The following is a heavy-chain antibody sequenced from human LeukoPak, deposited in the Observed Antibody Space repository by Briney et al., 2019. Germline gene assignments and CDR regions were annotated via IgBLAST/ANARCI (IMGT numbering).Heavy chain of an antibody. CDR2: TNPSGGST. J-gene: IGHJ4*02. CDR3: SRGEYDILTGSIAPPDY. D-gene: IGHD3-9*01. Sequence: ASVKVSCKASGYTFTSYYMHWVRQAPGQGLEWMGITNPSGGSTSYAQKFQGRVTMTRDTSTSTVYMELSSLRSEDTAVYYCSRGEYDILTGSIAPPDYWGQGTLVTVSS. CDR1: GYTFTSYY. V-gene: IGHV1-46*01.